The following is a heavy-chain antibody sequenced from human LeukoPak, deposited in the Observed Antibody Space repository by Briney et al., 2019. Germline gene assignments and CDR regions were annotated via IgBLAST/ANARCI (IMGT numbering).Heavy chain of an antibody. CDR2: ISGDGGST. CDR1: GFTFDDYA. D-gene: IGHD2-15*01. V-gene: IGHV3-43*02. CDR3: AKDMRSSRGPGDWYFDL. Sequence: GGSLRLSCAASGFTFDDYAMHWVRQAPGKGLEWVSLISGDGGSTYYADSVKGRFTISRDNSKNSLYLQMNSLRTEDTALYYCAKDMRSSRGPGDWYFDLWGRGTLVTVSS. J-gene: IGHJ2*01.